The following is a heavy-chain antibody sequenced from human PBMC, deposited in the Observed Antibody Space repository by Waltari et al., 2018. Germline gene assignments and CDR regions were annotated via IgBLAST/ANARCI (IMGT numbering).Heavy chain of an antibody. CDR3: ARTVAGFIGSWYFDL. V-gene: IGHV4-39*01. Sequence: LQLQESGPGLVKPSETLSLTCPVSGDSISSRSYYWGWIRQPPGKGPEWIASIYYSGSTYYNPSLKSRVTISVDTSKNQFSLKLSSVTAADTAVYYCARTVAGFIGSWYFDLWGRGTLVTVSS. CDR2: IYYSGST. CDR1: GDSISSRSYY. D-gene: IGHD6-19*01. J-gene: IGHJ2*01.